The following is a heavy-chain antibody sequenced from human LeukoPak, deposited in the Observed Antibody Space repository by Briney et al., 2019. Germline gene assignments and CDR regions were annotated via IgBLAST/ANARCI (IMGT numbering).Heavy chain of an antibody. J-gene: IGHJ6*02. CDR2: ISSSGSTI. Sequence: GGSLRLSCAASGFTFSDYYMSWIRQAPGKGLEWVSYISSSGSTIYYADSVKGRFTISRDNSKNTLYLQMNSLRAEDTAVYYCARPQIAAIPDYGMDVWGQGTTVTVSS. CDR3: ARPQIAAIPDYGMDV. CDR1: GFTFSDYY. V-gene: IGHV3-11*04. D-gene: IGHD2-2*02.